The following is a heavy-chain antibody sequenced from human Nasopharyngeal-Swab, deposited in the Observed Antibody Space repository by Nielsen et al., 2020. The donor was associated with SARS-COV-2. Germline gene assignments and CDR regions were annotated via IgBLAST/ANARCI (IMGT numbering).Heavy chain of an antibody. CDR2: ISYDGSNK. Sequence: GESLKISWAASGFTFSSYAMHWVRQAPGKGLEWVAVISYDGSNKYYADSVKGRFTISRDNSKNTLYLQMNSLRAKEAAVYYCARDELGFGENWGQGTLVTVSS. CDR3: ARDELGFGEN. D-gene: IGHD3-10*01. J-gene: IGHJ4*02. CDR1: GFTFSSYA. V-gene: IGHV3-30*04.